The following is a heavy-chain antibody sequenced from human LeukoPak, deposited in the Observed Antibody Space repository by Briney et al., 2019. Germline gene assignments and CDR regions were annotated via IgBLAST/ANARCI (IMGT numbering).Heavy chain of an antibody. CDR2: IYPGDSHT. V-gene: IGHV5-51*01. Sequence: GESLKISCKGSGYSFTYWIGWVRQMPGKGLEWMGIIYPGDSHTKYSPSFQGRVTISADNSISTAYLQWSSLEASDTAMYYCASARHGDYVWDYWGQGTLVTVSS. J-gene: IGHJ4*02. CDR1: GYSFTYW. D-gene: IGHD4-17*01. CDR3: ASARHGDYVWDY.